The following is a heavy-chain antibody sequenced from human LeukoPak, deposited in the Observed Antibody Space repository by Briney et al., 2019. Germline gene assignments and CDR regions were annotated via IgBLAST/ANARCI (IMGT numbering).Heavy chain of an antibody. Sequence: QSGGSLRLSCAASGFTFRSYGMHWVRQAPGKGLEWVAVISSDGSNKYYADSVKGRFTISRDNSKNTLYLQMSSLRAEDTAVYYCARDRYSSGWYGDFDCWGQGTLVTVSS. J-gene: IGHJ4*02. CDR1: GFTFRSYG. V-gene: IGHV3-30*19. CDR2: ISSDGSNK. CDR3: ARDRYSSGWYGDFDC. D-gene: IGHD6-19*01.